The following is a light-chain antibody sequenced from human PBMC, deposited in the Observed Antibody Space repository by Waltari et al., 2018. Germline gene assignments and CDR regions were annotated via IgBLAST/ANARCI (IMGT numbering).Light chain of an antibody. J-gene: IGLJ2*01. CDR1: GRDVGDDYY. V-gene: IGLV2-14*03. CDR3: SSYTSSSTLV. Sequence: QSALTQPASVSGSPGQSITISCTRGGRDVGDDYYFLWYQQHPGKAPQLMIYDVSNRPSGVSSRFSGSKSGNTASLTISGLQAEDDADYYCSSYTSSSTLVFGGGTKVTVL. CDR2: DVS.